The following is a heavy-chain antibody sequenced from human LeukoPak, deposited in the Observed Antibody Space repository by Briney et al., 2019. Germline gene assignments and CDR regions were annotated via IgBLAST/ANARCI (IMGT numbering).Heavy chain of an antibody. D-gene: IGHD2-15*01. CDR2: ISYDGSNT. Sequence: GRSLRLSCAASGFTLRSYGMHWVRQAPGKGLEWVAVISYDGSNTYYADSVKGRFTLSRDNSKNTLYLQMNSLRAEDTAVYYCARGYCSGGSCYFWGDNNGMDVWGQGTTVTVSS. J-gene: IGHJ6*02. CDR1: GFTLRSYG. CDR3: ARGYCSGGSCYFWGDNNGMDV. V-gene: IGHV3-30*03.